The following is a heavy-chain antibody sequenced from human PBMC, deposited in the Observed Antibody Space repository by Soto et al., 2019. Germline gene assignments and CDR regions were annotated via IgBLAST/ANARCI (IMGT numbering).Heavy chain of an antibody. CDR3: ARDPLDYYDSSGYQPNPESNY. D-gene: IGHD3-22*01. CDR1: GFSFRSYG. V-gene: IGHV3-33*01. Sequence: GGSLRLSCAASGFSFRSYGMHWVRQAPGKGPERVAVIWFDGGDKYYADSVKGRFTISRDNSKNTLDLQMNSLRAEDTAVYHCARDPLDYYDSSGYQPNPESNYWGQGTLVTVSS. CDR2: IWFDGGDK. J-gene: IGHJ4*02.